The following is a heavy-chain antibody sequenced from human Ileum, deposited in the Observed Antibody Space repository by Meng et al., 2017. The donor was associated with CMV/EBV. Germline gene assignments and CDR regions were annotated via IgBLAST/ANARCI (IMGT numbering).Heavy chain of an antibody. V-gene: IGHV4-4*07. D-gene: IGHD3-10*01. CDR2: IHPTGTT. CDR3: ARAAARGVPVDL. Sequence: QWQLPEAGPRLLQPSEPLSLPCTVTGGSLTSYYWTWIRQPAGKGLEWIGRIHPTGTTDDNPSLRSRVSMSLDKSKNQFSLKLTSVTAADTAVYYCARAAARGVPVDLWGQGTLVTVSS. CDR1: GGSLTSYY. J-gene: IGHJ5*02.